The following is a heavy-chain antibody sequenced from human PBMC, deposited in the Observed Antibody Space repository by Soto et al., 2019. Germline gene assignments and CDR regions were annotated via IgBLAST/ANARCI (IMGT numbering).Heavy chain of an antibody. V-gene: IGHV4-34*01. CDR1: GGSFSGYY. CDR2: INHSGST. J-gene: IGHJ6*02. Sequence: PSETLSLTCAVSGGSFSGYYWSWIHQPPGKGLEWIGEINHSGSTNYNPSLKSRVTISVDTSKNQFSLKLSSVTAADTAVYYCARVWRGYYGMDVWGQGTTVNVSS. CDR3: ARVWRGYYGMDV.